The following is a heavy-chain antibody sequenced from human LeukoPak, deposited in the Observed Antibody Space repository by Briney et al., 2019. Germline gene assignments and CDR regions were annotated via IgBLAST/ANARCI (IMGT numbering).Heavy chain of an antibody. V-gene: IGHV3-53*01. J-gene: IGHJ3*02. CDR3: ARADSSGYYLVGGFDI. CDR1: GFTVSSNC. Sequence: GGSLRLSCAASGFTVSSNCMSWVRQAPGKGLEWVSVIYSGGSTYYADSVKGRFTISRDNSKNTLYLQMNSLRAEDTAVYYCARADSSGYYLVGGFDIWGQGTMVTVSS. D-gene: IGHD3-22*01. CDR2: IYSGGST.